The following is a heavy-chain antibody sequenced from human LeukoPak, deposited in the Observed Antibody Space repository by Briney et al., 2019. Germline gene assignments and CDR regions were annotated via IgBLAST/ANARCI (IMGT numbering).Heavy chain of an antibody. CDR2: IYYSGST. J-gene: IGHJ4*02. CDR3: ARTIFGVVDYFDY. Sequence: SETLSLTCTVSGYSISSDYYWGWIRQPPGKGLEWIGSIYYSGSTYYNPSLKSRVTISVDTSKNQFSLKLSSVTAADTAVYYCARTIFGVVDYFDYWGQGTLVTVSS. CDR1: GYSISSDYY. V-gene: IGHV4-38-2*02. D-gene: IGHD3-3*01.